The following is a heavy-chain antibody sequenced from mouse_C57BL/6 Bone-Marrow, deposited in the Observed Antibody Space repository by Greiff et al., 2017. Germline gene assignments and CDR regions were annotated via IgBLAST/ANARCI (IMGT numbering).Heavy chain of an antibody. Sequence: VQLQQPGTELVKPGASVKLSCKASGYTFTSYWMHWVKQRPGQGLEWIGNINPSNGGTNYNEKFKSKATLTVDKSSSTAYMQRSSLTSEDSAVYYCAQGIYYYGSSYLMDYWGQGTSVTVSS. D-gene: IGHD1-1*01. J-gene: IGHJ4*01. CDR1: GYTFTSYW. CDR2: INPSNGGT. CDR3: AQGIYYYGSSYLMDY. V-gene: IGHV1-53*01.